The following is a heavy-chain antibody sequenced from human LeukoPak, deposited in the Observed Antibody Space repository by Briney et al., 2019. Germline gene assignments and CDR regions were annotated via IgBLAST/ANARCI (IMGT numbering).Heavy chain of an antibody. CDR3: ANGNRCTSPNCLGYYYFYMDV. CDR2: FSGCGGNT. D-gene: IGHD2-8*01. V-gene: IGHV3-23*01. Sequence: GGSLRLSCAASGFTFSSYAMNWVRQAPGRGLEWVSGFSGCGGNTYYADSVKGRFTISRDNPKNTLYLQMNSLRAEDTAVYYCANGNRCTSPNCLGYYYFYMDVWGKGTTVTVSS. CDR1: GFTFSSYA. J-gene: IGHJ6*03.